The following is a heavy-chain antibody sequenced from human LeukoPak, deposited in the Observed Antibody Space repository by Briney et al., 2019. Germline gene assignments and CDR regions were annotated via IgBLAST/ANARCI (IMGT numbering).Heavy chain of an antibody. CDR3: ARDSQWELRLFDY. V-gene: IGHV3-11*04. CDR1: GFTFSDYY. CDR2: ISSSGSTI. D-gene: IGHD1-26*01. Sequence: PGGSLRLSCAASGFTFSDYYVSWIRQAPGKGLEWVSYISSSGSTIYYADSVKGRFTISRDNAKNSLYLQMNSLRAEDTAVYYCARDSQWELRLFDYWGQGTLVTVSS. J-gene: IGHJ4*02.